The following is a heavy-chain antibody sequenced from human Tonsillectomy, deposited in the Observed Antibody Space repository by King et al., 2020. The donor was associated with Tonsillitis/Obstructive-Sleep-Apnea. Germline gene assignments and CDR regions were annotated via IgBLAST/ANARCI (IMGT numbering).Heavy chain of an antibody. D-gene: IGHD1-20*01. CDR1: GYTFTIYY. J-gene: IGHJ6*02. V-gene: IGHV1-46*01. CDR3: AREVGRYNWNFYDVMDV. CDR2: INPSGGST. Sequence: QLVQSGAEVKKPGASVKVSCKASGYTFTIYYMHWVRQAPGQGLEWMGLINPSGGSTSYAQKFQGRVPLTSDTSTSTVYMELSSLTSEDKAVYYWAREVGRYNWNFYDVMDVWGQGTTVTVSS.